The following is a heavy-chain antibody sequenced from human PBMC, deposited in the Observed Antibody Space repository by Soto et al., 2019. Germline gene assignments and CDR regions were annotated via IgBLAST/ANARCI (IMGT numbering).Heavy chain of an antibody. CDR1: SVSMSSCNW. V-gene: IGHV4-4*02. CDR3: SRRVYDTRLNYMYFDF. Sequence: PSETLSLTCALASVSMSSCNWWSWIRQSQQRGLEYIGEIFHNGTANYYPLFERRVAISVDTSKNKSALKLTSVTAADTTIYFCSRRVYDTRLNYMYFDFWGQGTLVTVSS. D-gene: IGHD3-10*01. CDR2: IFHNGTA. J-gene: IGHJ4*02.